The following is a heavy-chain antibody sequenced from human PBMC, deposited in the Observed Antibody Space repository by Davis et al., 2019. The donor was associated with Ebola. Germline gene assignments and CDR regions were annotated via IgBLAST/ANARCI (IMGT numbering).Heavy chain of an antibody. CDR1: GFSFTDYG. J-gene: IGHJ4*02. CDR3: AKELGSSWDFEY. CDR2: ISYDGSHQ. V-gene: IGHV3-30*18. D-gene: IGHD6-13*01. Sequence: GESLKISCAASGFSFTDYGMHWVRQAPGKGLEWVAVISYDGSHQFYADSVKGRFTISRDSLRNTLFLQMNNLRVDDTAVYYCAKELGSSWDFEYWGQGTVITVSS.